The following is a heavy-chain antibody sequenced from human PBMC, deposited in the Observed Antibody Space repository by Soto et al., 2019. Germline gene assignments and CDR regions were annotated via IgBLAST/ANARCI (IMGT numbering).Heavy chain of an antibody. CDR1: GGSISSYY. CDR2: IYYSGST. V-gene: IGHV4-59*08. J-gene: IGHJ5*02. Sequence: SETLSLTCTVSGGSISSYYWSWIRQPPGKGLEWIGYIYYSGSTNYNPSLKSRVTISVDTSKNQFSLKLSSVTAADTAVYYCASSSLWFGANWFDPWGQGTLVTVSS. CDR3: ASSSLWFGANWFDP. D-gene: IGHD3-10*01.